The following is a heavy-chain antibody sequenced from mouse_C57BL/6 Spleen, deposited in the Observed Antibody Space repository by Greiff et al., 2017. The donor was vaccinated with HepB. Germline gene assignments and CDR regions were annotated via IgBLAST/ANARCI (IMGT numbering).Heavy chain of an antibody. V-gene: IGHV1-4*01. CDR3: ARSPNWDYFDY. D-gene: IGHD4-1*01. CDR2: INPSNGYT. J-gene: IGHJ2*01. CDR1: GYTFTSYT. Sequence: VQLQQSGAELARPGASVKMSCKASGYTFTSYTMHWVKQRPGQGLEWIGYINPSNGYTKYNQKFKDKAKLTADKSSSTAYMQLSSRTSEDSAVYSCARSPNWDYFDYWGQGTTLTVSS.